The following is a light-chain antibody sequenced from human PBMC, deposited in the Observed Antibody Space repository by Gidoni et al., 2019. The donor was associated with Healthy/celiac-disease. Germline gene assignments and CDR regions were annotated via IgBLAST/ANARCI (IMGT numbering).Light chain of an antibody. CDR3: QQYYSTPPYT. CDR1: QRVLYSSNNKNY. CDR2: WAS. J-gene: IGKJ2*01. V-gene: IGKV4-1*01. Sequence: DIVMTQSPDSLPVSLGERATINCKSSQRVLYSSNNKNYLAGYQQKPGQPPKLLIYWASTRESGVPDRFSGSGSGTDFTLTISSLQAEDVAVYYCQQYYSTPPYTFGQGTKLEIK.